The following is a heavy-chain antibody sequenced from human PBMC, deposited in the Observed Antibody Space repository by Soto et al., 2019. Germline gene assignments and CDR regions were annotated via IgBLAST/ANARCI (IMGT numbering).Heavy chain of an antibody. Sequence: EVQLVESGGGLVQPGGSLRLSCAASGFTVSSNYMSWVRQAPGKGLEWVSVIYSGGSTYYADSVKGRFTISRDNSKNTTYLQMNSLSYEDTAVYYCARDVYDSSGYYLEYFQHWGQGTLVTVSS. CDR1: GFTVSSNY. CDR3: ARDVYDSSGYYLEYFQH. V-gene: IGHV3-66*01. J-gene: IGHJ1*01. CDR2: IYSGGST. D-gene: IGHD3-22*01.